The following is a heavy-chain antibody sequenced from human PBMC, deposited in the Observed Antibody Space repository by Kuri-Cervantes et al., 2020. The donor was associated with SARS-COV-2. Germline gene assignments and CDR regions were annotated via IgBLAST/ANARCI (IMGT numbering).Heavy chain of an antibody. J-gene: IGHJ4*02. D-gene: IGHD6-19*01. CDR3: ARNPNSGPFDY. CDR1: GGSFSGYY. Sequence: SETLSLTCAVYGGSFSGYYWSWIRQPPGKGLEWIGEINHSGSTNYNPSLKSRVTISVDTSKNQFSLKLSSVTAADTAVYYCARNPNSGPFDYWGQGTLVNVAS. V-gene: IGHV4-34*01. CDR2: INHSGST.